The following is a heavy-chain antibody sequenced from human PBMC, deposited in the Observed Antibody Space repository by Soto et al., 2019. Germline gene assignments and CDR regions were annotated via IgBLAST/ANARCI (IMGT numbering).Heavy chain of an antibody. J-gene: IGHJ4*02. CDR2: ISAYNGNT. V-gene: IGHV1-18*01. D-gene: IGHD1-26*01. Sequence: ASVKVSCKASGYTFTSYGISWVRQAPGQGLEWMGWISAYNGNTNYAQKLQGRVTMTTDTSTSTAYMELRSLRSDDTAVYYCARAANSCGRVSVIHFDYWGQGTLVTVSS. CDR3: ARAANSCGRVSVIHFDY. CDR1: GYTFTSYG.